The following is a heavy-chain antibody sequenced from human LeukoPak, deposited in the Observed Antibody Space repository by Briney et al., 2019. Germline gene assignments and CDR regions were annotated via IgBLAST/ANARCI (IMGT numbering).Heavy chain of an antibody. J-gene: IGHJ5*02. CDR3: ASLYGSGPNWFDP. Sequence: PGGSLRLSCTVSGFTVSSNSMSWVRQAPGKGLEWVSYISSSSSTIYYADSVKGRFTISRDNAKNSLYLQMNSLRAEDTAVYYCASLYGSGPNWFDPWGQGTLVTVSS. D-gene: IGHD3-10*01. CDR2: ISSSSSTI. CDR1: GFTVSSNS. V-gene: IGHV3-48*01.